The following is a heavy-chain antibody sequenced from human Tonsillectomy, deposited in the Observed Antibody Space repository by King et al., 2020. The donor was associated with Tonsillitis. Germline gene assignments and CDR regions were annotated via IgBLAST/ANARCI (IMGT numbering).Heavy chain of an antibody. Sequence: VQLVQSGAEVKKPGASVKVSCKASGYTLSSYDINWVRQAPGQGLEWMGWNLNNGNTDYASKFQGRVTMTRNISTSIVYMELRGLTSEDTAVYYCARGLKGWLASPPANRYYGLDVWGRGTTVIVSS. J-gene: IGHJ6*02. CDR1: GYTLSSYD. V-gene: IGHV1-8*01. CDR3: ARGLKGWLASPPANRYYGLDV. CDR2: NLNNGNT. D-gene: IGHD3-16*02.